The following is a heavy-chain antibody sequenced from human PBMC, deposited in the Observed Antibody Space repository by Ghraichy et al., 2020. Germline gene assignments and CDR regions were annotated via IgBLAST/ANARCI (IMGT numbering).Heavy chain of an antibody. Sequence: GGSLRLSCAASGFTFSSSWMSWVRQAPGKGLEWVANIKQDGSEKSYVDSVKGRFTISRDNAKSSLFLQMNSLRAEDTAVYYCARDPRPLRFLEWYYYMDVWGKGTTGTGSS. D-gene: IGHD3-3*01. V-gene: IGHV3-7*01. CDR2: IKQDGSEK. CDR3: ARDPRPLRFLEWYYYMDV. J-gene: IGHJ6*03. CDR1: GFTFSSSW.